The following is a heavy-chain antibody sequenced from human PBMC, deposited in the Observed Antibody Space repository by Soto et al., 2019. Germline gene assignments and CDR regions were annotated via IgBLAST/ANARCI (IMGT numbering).Heavy chain of an antibody. CDR1: GYSFTSYW. V-gene: IGHV5-51*01. Sequence: GESLKISCKGSGYSFTSYWIGWVRQMPGKGLEWMGIIYPGDSDTRYSPSFQGQVTISADKSISTAYLQWSSLKASDTAMYYCAGIAEAGTYYYGMDVWGQGTTVTVSS. J-gene: IGHJ6*02. D-gene: IGHD6-19*01. CDR3: AGIAEAGTYYYGMDV. CDR2: IYPGDSDT.